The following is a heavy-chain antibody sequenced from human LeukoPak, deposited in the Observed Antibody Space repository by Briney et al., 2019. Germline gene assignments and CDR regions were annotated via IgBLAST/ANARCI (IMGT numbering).Heavy chain of an antibody. D-gene: IGHD1-26*01. CDR3: ASEGFKWGAQKLY. CDR2: IRYDGSNK. Sequence: GGSLRLSCAASGFTFSSYGMHWVRQAPGKGLEWVAFIRYDGSNKYYADSVKGRFTISRDNSKNTLYLQMNSLRAEDTAVYYCASEGFKWGAQKLYWGQGTLVTVSS. J-gene: IGHJ4*02. V-gene: IGHV3-30*02. CDR1: GFTFSSYG.